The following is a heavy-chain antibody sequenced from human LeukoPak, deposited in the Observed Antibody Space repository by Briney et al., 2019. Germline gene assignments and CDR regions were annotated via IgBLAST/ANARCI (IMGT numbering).Heavy chain of an antibody. CDR2: INPNSGGT. V-gene: IGHV1-2*02. Sequence: ASVKASCKASGYTFTGYYMHWVRQAPGQGLEWMGWINPNSGGTNYAQKFQGRVTMTRDTSISTAYMELSRLRSEDTAVYYCARVGTFYYDSSVYYYDYWGQGTLVTVSS. D-gene: IGHD3-22*01. CDR3: ARVGTFYYDSSVYYYDY. J-gene: IGHJ4*02. CDR1: GYTFTGYY.